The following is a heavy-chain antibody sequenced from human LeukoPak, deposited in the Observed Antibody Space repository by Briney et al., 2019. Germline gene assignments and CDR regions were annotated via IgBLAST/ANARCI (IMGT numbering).Heavy chain of an antibody. CDR2: IYFSGSS. CDR1: GDSIDGYY. D-gene: IGHD2-8*01. CDR3: VRHDNGYFHY. V-gene: IGHV4-59*08. J-gene: IGHJ4*02. Sequence: SETLSLTCTLSGDSIDGYYWSWVRQPPGRGLEWIGYIYFSGSSRYNPSLESRLTLSVATSKNQFSLNLNSVTAADTAVYYCVRHDNGYFHYWGQGTLVTVSS.